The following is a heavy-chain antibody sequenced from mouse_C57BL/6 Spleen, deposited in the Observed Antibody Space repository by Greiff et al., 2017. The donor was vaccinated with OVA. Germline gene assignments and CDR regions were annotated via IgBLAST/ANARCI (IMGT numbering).Heavy chain of an antibody. D-gene: IGHD2-2*01. CDR3: ARTSTMVNGGAMDY. J-gene: IGHJ4*01. V-gene: IGHV5-4*03. CDR1: GFTFSSYA. Sequence: EVKVVESGGGLVKPGGSLKLSCAASGFTFSSYAMSWVRQTPEKRLEWVATISDGGSYTYYPDNVKGRFTISRDNAKNNLYLQMSHLKSEDTAMYYCARTSTMVNGGAMDYWGQGTSVTVSS. CDR2: ISDGGSYT.